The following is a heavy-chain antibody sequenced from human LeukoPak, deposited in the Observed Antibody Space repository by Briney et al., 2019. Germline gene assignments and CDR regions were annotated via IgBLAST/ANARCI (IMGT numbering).Heavy chain of an antibody. CDR3: ARGEPRIARPGAPPFDL. V-gene: IGHV4-59*01. J-gene: IGHJ2*01. D-gene: IGHD6-13*01. CDR1: GASIISYY. Sequence: PLQSPSLTCTVFGASIISYYSPWIRHTPRNRRVRIVYVSYSGSTDYNPSLKSRVTISVDTSKNQFSLKLTSVTAADTAVYYCARGEPRIARPGAPPFDLWGRGTLVTVSS. CDR2: VSYSGST.